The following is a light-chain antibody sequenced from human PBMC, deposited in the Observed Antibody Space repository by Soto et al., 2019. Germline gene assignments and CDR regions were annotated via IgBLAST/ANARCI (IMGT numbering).Light chain of an antibody. CDR1: QGISSY. J-gene: IGKJ2*01. CDR2: AAS. Sequence: IQLTQSPSSLSASVGDRVTITCRASQGISSYLAWYQQKPGKAPKLLIYAASTLQSGVPSRFSGSGSGTDFTLTISSLQPEDFATYYCQQPNSYPVMYTFGQGTKLEIK. V-gene: IGKV1-9*01. CDR3: QQPNSYPVMYT.